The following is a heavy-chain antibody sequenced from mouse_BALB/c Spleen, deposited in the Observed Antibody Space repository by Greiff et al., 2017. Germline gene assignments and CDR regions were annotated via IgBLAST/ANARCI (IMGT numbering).Heavy chain of an antibody. D-gene: IGHD1-1*01. V-gene: IGHV5-6-5*01. J-gene: IGHJ3*01. CDR2: ISSGGST. Sequence: EVQLVESGGGLVKPGGSLKLSCAASGFTFSSYAMSWVRQTPEKRLEWVASISSGGSTYYPDSVKGRFTISRDNARNILYLQMSSLRSEDTAMYYSAREENFSGSSSFSYWGQETLGTLSA. CDR3: AREENFSGSSSFSY. CDR1: GFTFSSYA.